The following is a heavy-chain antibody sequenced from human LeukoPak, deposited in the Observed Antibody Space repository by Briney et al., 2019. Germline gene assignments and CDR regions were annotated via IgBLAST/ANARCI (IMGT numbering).Heavy chain of an antibody. Sequence: SETLSLTCAVYGGSFSGYYWYWIRQPPGKGLEWIGEINYSGSTNYNPSLKSRVTISADTSKNQFSLKMSSGTAADTAVYYCATTSGYWGQGTLVSVSS. D-gene: IGHD3-10*01. CDR3: ATTSGY. V-gene: IGHV4-34*01. CDR1: GGSFSGYY. CDR2: INYSGST. J-gene: IGHJ4*02.